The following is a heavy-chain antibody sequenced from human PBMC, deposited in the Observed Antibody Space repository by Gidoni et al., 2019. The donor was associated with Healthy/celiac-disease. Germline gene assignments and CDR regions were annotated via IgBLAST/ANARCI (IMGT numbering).Heavy chain of an antibody. V-gene: IGHV3-21*01. D-gene: IGHD6-13*01. J-gene: IGHJ4*02. Sequence: EVQLVESGGGLVKPGGSLRLSCAASGFTSSSYSMNWVRQAPGKGLEWVSSISSSSSYIYYADSVKGRFTISRDNAKNSLYLQMNSLRAEDTAVYYCARGEIAAAGTGDYWGQGTLVTVSS. CDR2: ISSSSSYI. CDR3: ARGEIAAAGTGDY. CDR1: GFTSSSYS.